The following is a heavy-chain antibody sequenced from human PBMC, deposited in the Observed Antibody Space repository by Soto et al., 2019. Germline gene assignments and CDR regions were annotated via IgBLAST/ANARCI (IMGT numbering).Heavy chain of an antibody. CDR1: GFTFSSYA. CDR2: ISYDGSNK. D-gene: IGHD2-15*01. CDR3: ARDDCSGGSCPLPC. J-gene: IGHJ4*02. V-gene: IGHV3-30-3*01. Sequence: QVQLVESGGGVVQPGRSLRVSCAASGFTFSSYAMHWVRQAPGKGLEWVAVISYDGSNKYYADSVKGRFTISRDNSKNTLYLQMNSLRAEDTAVYYCARDDCSGGSCPLPCWGQGTLVTVSS.